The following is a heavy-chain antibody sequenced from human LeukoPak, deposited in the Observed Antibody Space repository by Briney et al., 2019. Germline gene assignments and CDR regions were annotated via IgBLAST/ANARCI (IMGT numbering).Heavy chain of an antibody. CDR3: ARESSSTYYGDYVGDFDY. V-gene: IGHV4-34*01. J-gene: IGHJ4*02. CDR2: INHSGST. D-gene: IGHD4-17*01. CDR1: GGSFSGYY. Sequence: SETLSLTCAVYGGSFSGYYWSWIRQPPGKGLEWIGEINHSGSTNYNPSLKSRVTISVDTSKNQFSLKLSSVTATDTAVYYCARESSSTYYGDYVGDFDYWGQGTLVTVSS.